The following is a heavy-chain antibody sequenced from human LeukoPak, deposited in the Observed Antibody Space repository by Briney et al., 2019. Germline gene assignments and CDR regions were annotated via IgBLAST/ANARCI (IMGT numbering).Heavy chain of an antibody. CDR2: IYYSGST. Sequence: PSETLSLTCTVSGGSISSYYWSWIRQPPGKGLEWIGYIYYSGSTNYNPSLKSRVTISVGTSKNQFSLKLSSVTAADTAVYYCASLTTVTTIVWGQGTLVTVSS. V-gene: IGHV4-59*01. J-gene: IGHJ4*02. D-gene: IGHD4-17*01. CDR3: ASLTTVTTIV. CDR1: GGSISSYY.